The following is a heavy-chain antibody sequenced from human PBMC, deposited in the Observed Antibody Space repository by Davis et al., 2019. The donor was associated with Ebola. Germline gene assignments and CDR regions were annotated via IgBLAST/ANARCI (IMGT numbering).Heavy chain of an antibody. D-gene: IGHD6-13*01. CDR2: IKQDGSEK. Sequence: GGSLRLSCAASGFTFSDYYMSWVRQAPGKGLEWVANIKQDGSEKYYVDSVKGRFTISRDNAKNSLYLQMNSLRAEDTAVYYCARDSAGYSSWYLFDYWGQGTLVTVSS. J-gene: IGHJ4*02. CDR1: GFTFSDYY. CDR3: ARDSAGYSSWYLFDY. V-gene: IGHV3-7*01.